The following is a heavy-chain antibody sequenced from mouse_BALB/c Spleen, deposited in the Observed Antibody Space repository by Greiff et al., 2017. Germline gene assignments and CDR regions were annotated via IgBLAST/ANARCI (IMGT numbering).Heavy chain of an antibody. V-gene: IGHV2-9*02. CDR1: GFSLTSYG. Sequence: VKLMESGPGLVAPSQSLSITCTVSGFSLTSYGVHWVRQPPGKGLEWLGVIWAGGSTNYNSALMSRLSISKDNSKSQVFLKMNSLQTDDTAMYYCARGGYDYDEGTWFAYWGQGTLVTVSA. D-gene: IGHD2-4*01. CDR2: IWAGGST. CDR3: ARGGYDYDEGTWFAY. J-gene: IGHJ3*01.